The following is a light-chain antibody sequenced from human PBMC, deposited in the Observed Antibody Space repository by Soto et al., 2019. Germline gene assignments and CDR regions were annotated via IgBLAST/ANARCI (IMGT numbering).Light chain of an antibody. CDR1: QSVAGH. Sequence: EIVLTQSPASLSLSPGERATLSCRARQSVAGHLAWYQQQPGQAPRLLIYAASHRATSIPARFTGSGFGTYFTLTISSLEPEDFAVYYCKQRSGVITFGQGTRLQI. CDR3: KQRSGVIT. V-gene: IGKV3-11*01. J-gene: IGKJ5*01. CDR2: AAS.